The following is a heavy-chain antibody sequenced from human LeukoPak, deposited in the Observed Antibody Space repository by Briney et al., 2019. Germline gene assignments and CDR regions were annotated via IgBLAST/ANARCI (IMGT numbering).Heavy chain of an antibody. CDR1: GYSFTSYW. V-gene: IGHV5-51*01. CDR2: IYPGDSDT. D-gene: IGHD3-10*01. Sequence: GESLKISCKGSGYSFTSYWIGWVRQMPGKGLEWMGIIYPGDSDTRYSPSFQGQVTISADKSISTAYLQWSSLKASDTAMYYCARRDGSGSYYNPPAEAFDIWGQGTMVTVSS. CDR3: ARRDGSGSYYNPPAEAFDI. J-gene: IGHJ3*02.